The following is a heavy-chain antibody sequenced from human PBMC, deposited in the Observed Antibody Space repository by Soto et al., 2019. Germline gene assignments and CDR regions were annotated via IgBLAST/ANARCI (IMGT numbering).Heavy chain of an antibody. CDR3: ARAAD. CDR1: GLTFSSQW. J-gene: IGHJ4*02. V-gene: IGHV3-7*04. CDR2: INQDGSET. Sequence: GGSLRLSCAASGLTFSSQWMSWVRLSSGQGLEWVANINQDGSETYYVDSVKGRFTISRDNSMNSLFLQLDSLRSEDTAVHFCARAADWGPGTLVTVSS.